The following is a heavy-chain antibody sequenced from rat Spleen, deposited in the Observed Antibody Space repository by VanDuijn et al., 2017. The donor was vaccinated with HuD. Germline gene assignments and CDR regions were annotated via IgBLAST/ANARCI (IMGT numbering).Heavy chain of an antibody. CDR3: SAEGAGHFAY. D-gene: IGHD1-4*01. CDR2: IRTKPNDYAT. V-gene: IGHV10-5*01. Sequence: VQLVESGGDLVQPGRSVKLSCAASGFTFSNAAMYWVRQAPGKGLEWVARIRTKPNDYATYYADSVKGRFIISRDDSKNMVYLQMDKLKTEDTAMYFCSAEGAGHFAYWGQGTLVTVSS. J-gene: IGHJ3*01. CDR1: GFTFSNAA.